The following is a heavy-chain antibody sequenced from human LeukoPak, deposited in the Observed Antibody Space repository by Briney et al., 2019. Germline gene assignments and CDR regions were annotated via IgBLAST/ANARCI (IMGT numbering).Heavy chain of an antibody. CDR3: ARERIVGATKDAIDI. CDR2: INHSGST. Sequence: PSETLSLTCAVYGGSFSGYYWSWIRQPPGKGREGIGEINHSGSTNYNPSLKSRVTISVDTSKNQFSLKLSSVTAADTAVYYCARERIVGATKDAIDIWGQGTMVTVSS. CDR1: GGSFSGYY. D-gene: IGHD1-26*01. V-gene: IGHV4-34*01. J-gene: IGHJ3*02.